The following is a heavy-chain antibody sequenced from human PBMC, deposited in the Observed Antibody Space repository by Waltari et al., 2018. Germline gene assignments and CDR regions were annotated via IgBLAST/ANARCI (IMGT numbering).Heavy chain of an antibody. CDR1: GFTFTDYW. CDR3: VRDHWGPDY. Sequence: EVHLVESGGGLVQPGGSLRISCAASGFTFTDYWMSWVRQAPGKGPEWVANIQKDGSEKNYVDYVKGRFTISRDNAKDSVYLQMNSLRADDTAMYYCVRDHWGPDYWGQGTLVTVSS. V-gene: IGHV3-7*01. D-gene: IGHD7-27*01. CDR2: IQKDGSEK. J-gene: IGHJ4*02.